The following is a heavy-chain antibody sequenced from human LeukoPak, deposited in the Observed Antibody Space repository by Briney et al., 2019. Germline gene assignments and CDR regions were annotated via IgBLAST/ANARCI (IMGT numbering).Heavy chain of an antibody. CDR1: GYTFTSYD. Sequence: ASVKVSCKASGYTFTSYDNNWVRQATGQGLEWMGWMNPNSGNTGYAQKFQGRVTMTRNTSISTAYMELSSLRSEDTAVYYCASRSKTLIAAAGYTKTEDAFDIWGQGTMVTVSS. V-gene: IGHV1-8*01. CDR3: ASRSKTLIAAAGYTKTEDAFDI. D-gene: IGHD6-13*01. J-gene: IGHJ3*02. CDR2: MNPNSGNT.